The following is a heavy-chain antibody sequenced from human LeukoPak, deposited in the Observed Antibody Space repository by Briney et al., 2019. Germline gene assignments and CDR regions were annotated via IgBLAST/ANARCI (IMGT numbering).Heavy chain of an antibody. CDR3: ARGPHKRTYDRDNWFDP. Sequence: GASVKASCKASGYTFTNYAMNWVRQAPGQGLEWMVIVNPSSGATNYAQKFQGRVTMTRDMSTSTVYMELSSLRSEDTAVYYCARGPHKRTYDRDNWFDPWGRGTLVTVSS. V-gene: IGHV1-46*01. D-gene: IGHD3-3*01. J-gene: IGHJ5*02. CDR2: VNPSSGAT. CDR1: GYTFTNYA.